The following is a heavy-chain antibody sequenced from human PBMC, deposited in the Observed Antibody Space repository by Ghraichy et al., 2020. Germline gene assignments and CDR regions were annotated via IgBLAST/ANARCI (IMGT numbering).Heavy chain of an antibody. D-gene: IGHD6-6*01. CDR3: SKSIAARLDWFDP. CDR1: GFTFNSYS. J-gene: IGHJ5*02. CDR2: ISSSGSYI. Sequence: GSLRLSCAASGFTFNSYSMNWVRQAPGKGLEWVSSISSSGSYIYYADSVKGRFTVSRDNAKNSLYLQMNSLRAEDTAVYYCSKSIAARLDWFDPWGQGTLVTVSS. V-gene: IGHV3-21*01.